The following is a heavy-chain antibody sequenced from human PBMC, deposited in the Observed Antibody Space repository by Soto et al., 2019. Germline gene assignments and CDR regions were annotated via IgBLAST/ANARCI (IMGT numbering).Heavy chain of an antibody. CDR3: ARVEQWLVSYYYGMDV. J-gene: IGHJ6*02. D-gene: IGHD6-19*01. Sequence: ASVKVSCKASGYTFTSYGISWVRQAPGQGLEWMGWISAYNGNTNYAQKLQGRVTMTTDTSTSTAYMELRSLRSDDTAVYYCARVEQWLVSYYYGMDVWGQGTTVTGSS. CDR2: ISAYNGNT. CDR1: GYTFTSYG. V-gene: IGHV1-18*01.